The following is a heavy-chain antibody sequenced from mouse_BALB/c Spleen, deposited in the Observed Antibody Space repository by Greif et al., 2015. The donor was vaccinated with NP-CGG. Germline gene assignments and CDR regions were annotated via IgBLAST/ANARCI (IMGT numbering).Heavy chain of an antibody. CDR2: INPSTGYT. Sequence: VHLVESGAELAKPGASVKMSCKASGYTFTSYWMHWVKQRPGQGLEWIGYINPSTGYTEYNQKFKDKATLTADKSSSTAYMQLSSLTSEDSAVYYCAREITPLDYWGQGTTLTVSS. CDR1: GYTFTSYW. CDR3: AREITPLDY. V-gene: IGHV1-7*01. D-gene: IGHD1-1*01. J-gene: IGHJ2*01.